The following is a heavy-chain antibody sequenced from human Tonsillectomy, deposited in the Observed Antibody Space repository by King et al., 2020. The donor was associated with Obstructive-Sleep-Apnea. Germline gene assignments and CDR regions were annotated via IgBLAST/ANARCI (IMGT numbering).Heavy chain of an antibody. Sequence: VQLVESGGGLVQPGGSLRLSCAASGFTFSSYAMSWVRQAPGKGLEWVSAISGSGGSTYYADSVKGRFTISRDNSKNTLYLQMNSLRAEDPAVYYCATNWDRGYYSYYYGMDVWGQGTTVTVSS. J-gene: IGHJ6*02. CDR3: ATNWDRGYYSYYYGMDV. CDR1: GFTFSSYA. V-gene: IGHV3-23*04. D-gene: IGHD7-27*01. CDR2: ISGSGGST.